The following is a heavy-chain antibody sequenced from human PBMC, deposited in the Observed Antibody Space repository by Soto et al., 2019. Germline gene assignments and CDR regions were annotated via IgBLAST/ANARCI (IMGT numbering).Heavy chain of an antibody. V-gene: IGHV3-23*01. J-gene: IGHJ3*02. Sequence: EAQLLESGGGLVQPGGSLRLSCAASGFTFNTFALTWVHQAPGKGLEWVSSITVDGGSTYYVDSVKGRFTVSRDNSKNTLYLQMDSLRAEDTAVYYFAKVVYERSVNDVLDICGQGTMVTVSS. D-gene: IGHD3-22*01. CDR1: GFTFNTFA. CDR3: AKVVYERSVNDVLDI. CDR2: ITVDGGST.